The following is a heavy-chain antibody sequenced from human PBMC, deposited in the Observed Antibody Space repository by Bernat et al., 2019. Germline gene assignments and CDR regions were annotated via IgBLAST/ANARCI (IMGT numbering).Heavy chain of an antibody. CDR1: GGSISSGGYY. CDR2: IYYSGST. V-gene: IGHV4-31*03. Sequence: QVQLQESGPGLVKPSQTLSLTCTVSGGSISSGGYYWSWIRQHPGKGLEWIGYIYYSGSTYYNPSLKSRVTISVDTSKNQFSLKLSSVTAADTAVYYCAILEARSVSGWYSWSYNYFDYWGQGTLVTVSS. J-gene: IGHJ4*02. D-gene: IGHD6-19*01. CDR3: AILEARSVSGWYSWSYNYFDY.